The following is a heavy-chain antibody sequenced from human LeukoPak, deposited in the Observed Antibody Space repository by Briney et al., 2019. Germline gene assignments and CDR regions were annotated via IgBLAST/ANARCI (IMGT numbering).Heavy chain of an antibody. CDR1: GGSISSSSYY. D-gene: IGHD6-19*01. CDR3: ARQGKLLLYSSGWSSRSYYYYMDV. CDR2: INHSGST. V-gene: IGHV4-39*01. J-gene: IGHJ6*03. Sequence: PSETLSLTCTVSGGSISSSSYYWGWIRQPPGKGLEWIGEINHSGSTNYNPSLKSRVTISVDTSKNQFSLKLSSVTAADTAVYYCARQGKLLLYSSGWSSRSYYYYMDVWGKGTTVTISS.